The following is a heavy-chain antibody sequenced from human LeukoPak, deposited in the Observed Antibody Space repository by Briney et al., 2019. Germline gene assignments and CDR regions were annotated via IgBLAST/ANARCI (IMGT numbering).Heavy chain of an antibody. V-gene: IGHV5-51*01. CDR3: ARPYDYSNKYAFDI. Sequence: GESLKISCEGSGFSFTSYWIGWVRQMPGKGLEWMGIIYPRDSDTRYSPSFQGQVTISADKSISTAYLQWSSLKASATAMYYCARPYDYSNKYAFDIWGQGTMVTVSS. J-gene: IGHJ3*02. D-gene: IGHD4-11*01. CDR1: GFSFTSYW. CDR2: IYPRDSDT.